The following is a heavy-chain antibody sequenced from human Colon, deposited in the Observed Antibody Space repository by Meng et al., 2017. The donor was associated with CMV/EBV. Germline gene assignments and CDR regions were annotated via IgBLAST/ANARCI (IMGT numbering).Heavy chain of an antibody. CDR2: IRDDGSNK. J-gene: IGHJ4*02. CDR3: GKDGREGSGSYYHIDY. CDR1: GFTFNRYG. Sequence: GGSLRLSCAASGFTFNRYGMQWVRQAPGKGLERVAFIRDDGSNKYYADSLKGRITISRDNSKNTVSLEMNSLRAEDTAVYYCGKDGREGSGSYYHIDYWGQGTLVTVSS. D-gene: IGHD3-10*01. V-gene: IGHV3-30*02.